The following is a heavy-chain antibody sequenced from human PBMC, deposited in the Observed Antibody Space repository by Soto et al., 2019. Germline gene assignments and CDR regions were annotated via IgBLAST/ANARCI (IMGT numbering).Heavy chain of an antibody. CDR1: GFTFGSYA. CDR3: AKARGSSTPAPGSY. CDR2: ISGSGGTT. Sequence: EVQLLESGGGLEQPGGSLRLSCAASGFTFGSYAMSWVRQAPGRGLEWVSAISGSGGTTYYADSVKGRFTISRDNSKHTLYLQMNSLGAEDTAVYYCAKARGSSTPAPGSYWGQGSLVTVSS. D-gene: IGHD3-16*01. J-gene: IGHJ4*02. V-gene: IGHV3-23*01.